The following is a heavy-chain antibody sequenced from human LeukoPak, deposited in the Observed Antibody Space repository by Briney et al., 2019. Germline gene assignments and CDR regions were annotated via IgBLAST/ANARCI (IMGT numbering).Heavy chain of an antibody. J-gene: IGHJ3*02. CDR2: IKQDGSEK. V-gene: IGHV3-7*03. D-gene: IGHD6-13*01. CDR1: GFTFSSYW. Sequence: GGSLRLSCTASGFTFSSYWMSWVRQAPAKGLEWVANIKQDGSEKYYVDSVKGRFTISRDNAKNSLYLQMNSLRAEDTAVYYCARDIDTAVGTGDAFDIWGQGTMVTVSS. CDR3: ARDIDTAVGTGDAFDI.